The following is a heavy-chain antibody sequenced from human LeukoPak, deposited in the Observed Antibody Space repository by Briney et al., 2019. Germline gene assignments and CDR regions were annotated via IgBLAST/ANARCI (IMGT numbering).Heavy chain of an antibody. CDR1: GFIFSTYG. J-gene: IGHJ5*02. CDR3: VRDGAKWAPQDWFDP. CDR2: IWYDGSNK. Sequence: GGSLRLSCAASGFIFSTYGMHWVRQAPGKGLEWVAVIWYDGSNKYYAESVKGRFTISRDNSKNTLYLQMNSLRAEDTAVYYCVRDGAKWAPQDWFDPWGQGTLVTVSS. D-gene: IGHD2-8*01. V-gene: IGHV3-33*01.